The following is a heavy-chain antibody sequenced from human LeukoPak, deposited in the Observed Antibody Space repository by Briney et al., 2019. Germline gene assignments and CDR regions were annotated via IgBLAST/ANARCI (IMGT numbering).Heavy chain of an antibody. J-gene: IGHJ6*02. D-gene: IGHD2-15*01. Sequence: GGSLRLSCAASGFTFSSYAMSWVRQAPGKGLEWVSSISGSGNRTYYADSAKGRFTISRDNSKSTLFLQMNSLRAEDTAVYYCAKNLYCGGGSCYPSALGMDVWGQGTTVTVSS. CDR3: AKNLYCGGGSCYPSALGMDV. CDR2: ISGSGNRT. CDR1: GFTFSSYA. V-gene: IGHV3-23*01.